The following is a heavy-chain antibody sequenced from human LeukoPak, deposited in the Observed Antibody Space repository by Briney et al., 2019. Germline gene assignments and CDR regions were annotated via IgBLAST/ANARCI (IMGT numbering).Heavy chain of an antibody. Sequence: SETLSLTCTVSGGSVSSGSYYWRWIRQPPGKGLEWIGYIYYSGSTNYNSSLKSRVTISVDTSKNQFSLKLSSVTAADTAVYYCARERVRGYSYGAPFDYWGQGALVTVSS. D-gene: IGHD5-18*01. CDR2: IYYSGST. V-gene: IGHV4-61*01. CDR1: GGSVSSGSYY. J-gene: IGHJ4*02. CDR3: ARERVRGYSYGAPFDY.